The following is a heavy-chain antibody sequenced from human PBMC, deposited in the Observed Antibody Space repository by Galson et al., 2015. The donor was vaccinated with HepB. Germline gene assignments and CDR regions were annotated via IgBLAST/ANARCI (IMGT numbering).Heavy chain of an antibody. D-gene: IGHD3-10*02. J-gene: IGHJ4*02. Sequence: SPRLSCAASGFTFSSYAMSWVRQAPGKGLEWVSAISGSGGSTYYADSVKGRFTISRDNSKNTLYLQMNSLRAEDTAVYYCAKVRDPLTRCTGSCYFDYWGQGTLVTVSS. CDR2: ISGSGGST. V-gene: IGHV3-23*01. CDR3: AKVRDPLTRCTGSCYFDY. CDR1: GFTFSSYA.